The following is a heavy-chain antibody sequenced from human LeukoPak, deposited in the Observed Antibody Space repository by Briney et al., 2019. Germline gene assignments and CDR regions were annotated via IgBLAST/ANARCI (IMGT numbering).Heavy chain of an antibody. D-gene: IGHD3-10*01. CDR1: GGTFSSYA. V-gene: IGHV1-69*04. Sequence: SVKVSCKASGGTFSSYATSWVRQAPGQGLEWMGRIIPILGIANYAQKFQGRVTITADKSTSTAYMELSSLRSEDTAVYYCAARITMVRGVRGPFDYWGQGTLVTVSS. J-gene: IGHJ4*02. CDR3: AARITMVRGVRGPFDY. CDR2: IIPILGIA.